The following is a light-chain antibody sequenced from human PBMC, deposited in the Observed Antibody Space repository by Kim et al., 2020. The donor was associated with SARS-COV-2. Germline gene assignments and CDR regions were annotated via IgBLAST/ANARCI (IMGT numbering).Light chain of an antibody. CDR1: NIGSNS. CDR3: QVWDSPTDHWV. V-gene: IGLV3-21*04. CDR2: YDS. Sequence: APGETARITWGGDNIGSNSVHWYQQKAGQAPVVVIYYDSVRPSGIPERFSGSNSGNAATLTISRVEAGDEADYYCQVWDSPTDHWVFGGGTKLTVL. J-gene: IGLJ3*02.